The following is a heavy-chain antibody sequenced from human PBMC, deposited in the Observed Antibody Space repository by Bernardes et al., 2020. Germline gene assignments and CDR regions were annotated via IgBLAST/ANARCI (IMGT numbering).Heavy chain of an antibody. Sequence: SETLSLTCAVSGGSVSSGSYYWSWIRQPPGKGLEWIGYIYYNERTTYNPSLKGRVTISVDTSNNQVALRLNSVTSADTAIYYCARVAVGWEQLALDYWGQGTLVTVSS. D-gene: IGHD1-26*01. CDR2: IYYNERT. CDR3: ARVAVGWEQLALDY. V-gene: IGHV4-61*01. J-gene: IGHJ4*02. CDR1: GGSVSSGSYY.